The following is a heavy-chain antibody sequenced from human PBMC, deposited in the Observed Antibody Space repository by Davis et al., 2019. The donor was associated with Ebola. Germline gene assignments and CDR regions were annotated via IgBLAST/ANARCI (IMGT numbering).Heavy chain of an antibody. Sequence: SETLSLTCAVYGGSFSGYYWSWIRQPPGKGLEWIGEINHSGSTNYNPSLKSRVIISVDTSNNQFSLKLSSVTAADTAVYYCARARAWQWRGAFDIWGQGTMVTVSS. J-gene: IGHJ3*02. V-gene: IGHV4-34*01. D-gene: IGHD6-19*01. CDR3: ARARAWQWRGAFDI. CDR2: INHSGST. CDR1: GGSFSGYY.